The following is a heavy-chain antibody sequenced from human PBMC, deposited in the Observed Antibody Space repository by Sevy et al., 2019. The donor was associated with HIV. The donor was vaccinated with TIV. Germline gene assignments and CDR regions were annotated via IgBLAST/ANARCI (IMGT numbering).Heavy chain of an antibody. J-gene: IGHJ5*02. CDR2: FDPQYGET. CDR3: AAVGLRYFTGSSSYQGDWFDP. Sequence: ASVKVSCKVSGYTLTKLSIHWVRQAPGKGLEWMGNFDPQYGETIYAQRFQGTLTMSEDTSPDTAFMELSSLTSEDTAVYYCAAVGLRYFTGSSSYQGDWFDPWGQGTLVTVSS. D-gene: IGHD2-8*02. V-gene: IGHV1-24*01. CDR1: GYTLTKLS.